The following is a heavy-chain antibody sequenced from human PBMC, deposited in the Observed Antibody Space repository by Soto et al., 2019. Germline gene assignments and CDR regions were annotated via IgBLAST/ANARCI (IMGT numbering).Heavy chain of an antibody. D-gene: IGHD7-27*01. J-gene: IGHJ4*02. CDR2: IYYSGST. V-gene: IGHV4-31*03. CDR1: GGSISSGGYY. Sequence: QVQLQESGPGLVKPSQTLSLTCTVSGGSISSGGYYWSWIRQHPGKGLEWIGYIYYSGSTYYNPSLKSRVTISVDTSKNKFSLKLSSVTAAATAVYYCARSGRGLHSWGSLAVDYWGQGTLVTVSS. CDR3: ARSGRGLHSWGSLAVDY.